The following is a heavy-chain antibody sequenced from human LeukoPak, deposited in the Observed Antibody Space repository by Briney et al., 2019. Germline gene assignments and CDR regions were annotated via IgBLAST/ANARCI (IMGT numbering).Heavy chain of an antibody. Sequence: PSETLSLTCTVSGGSISSYYWSWIRQPPGKGLEWIGYIYYSGSTNYNPSLKSRVTISVDTSKNQFSLKLSSVTAADTAVYHCARSPPSGGNIDYWGQGTLVTVSS. CDR1: GGSISSYY. CDR2: IYYSGST. V-gene: IGHV4-59*01. CDR3: ARSPPSGGNIDY. D-gene: IGHD3-16*01. J-gene: IGHJ4*02.